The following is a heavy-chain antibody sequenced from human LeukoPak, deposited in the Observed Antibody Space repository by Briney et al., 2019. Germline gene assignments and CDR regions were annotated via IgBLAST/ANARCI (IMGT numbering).Heavy chain of an antibody. CDR1: GFTFSHYW. Sequence: PGGSLRLSCAPSGFTFSHYWMSWVRQAPGMGLEWVADINQDGSEKYYVDSVKGRFTISRDNTKNSLSLQMNSLRAEDTAVYFCARDGVADGLYLDSWGQGTLVTVSS. V-gene: IGHV3-7*01. CDR3: ARDGVADGLYLDS. CDR2: INQDGSEK. D-gene: IGHD6-13*01. J-gene: IGHJ4*02.